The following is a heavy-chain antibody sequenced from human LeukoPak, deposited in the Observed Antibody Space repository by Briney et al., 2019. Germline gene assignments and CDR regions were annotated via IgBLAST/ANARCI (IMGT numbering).Heavy chain of an antibody. D-gene: IGHD3-16*02. CDR3: ATEEIPRYDYVWGSYRRPIDY. Sequence: PGGSLRLSCAASGFTFSSYGMHWVRQAPGKGLEWVAVISYDGSNKYYADSVKGRFTISRDNSKNTLYLQMNSLRSDDTAVYYCATEEIPRYDYVWGSYRRPIDYWGQGTLVTVSS. CDR1: GFTFSSYG. J-gene: IGHJ4*02. CDR2: ISYDGSNK. V-gene: IGHV3-30*03.